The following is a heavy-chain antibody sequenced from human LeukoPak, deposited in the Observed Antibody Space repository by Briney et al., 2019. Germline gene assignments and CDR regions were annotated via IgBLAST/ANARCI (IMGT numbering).Heavy chain of an antibody. D-gene: IGHD3-10*01. CDR3: AKDLRGGSLYYFES. CDR2: ISAIVGST. Sequence: GGSLRLSCAASGFTFSSYAMSWVHQAPGKGLEWVSAISAIVGSTYYADSVKGRFTISRDNSKNTLYLQMNSLRAEDTAVYYCAKDLRGGSLYYFESWGQGTLVTVSS. CDR1: GFTFSSYA. J-gene: IGHJ4*02. V-gene: IGHV3-23*01.